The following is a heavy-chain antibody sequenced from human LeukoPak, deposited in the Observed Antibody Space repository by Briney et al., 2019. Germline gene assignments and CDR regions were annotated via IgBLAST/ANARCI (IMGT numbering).Heavy chain of an antibody. CDR3: ARAGDSRYCSSTSCWYDAFDI. CDR1: GGTFSSYA. J-gene: IGHJ3*02. Sequence: SVKVSCKASGGTFSSYAISWVRQAPGQGLEWMGGIIPIFATANYAQKFQGRVTITADESTSTAYMELSSLRSEDTAVYYCARAGDSRYCSSTSCWYDAFDIWGQGTMVTVSS. D-gene: IGHD2-2*01. CDR2: IIPIFATA. V-gene: IGHV1-69*01.